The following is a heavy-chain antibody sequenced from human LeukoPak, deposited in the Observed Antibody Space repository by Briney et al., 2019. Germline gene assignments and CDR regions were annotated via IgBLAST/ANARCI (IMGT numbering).Heavy chain of an antibody. J-gene: IGHJ6*03. V-gene: IGHV4-4*07. CDR3: ARERISAVGYFYYYMDL. CDR1: GGSISSYY. D-gene: IGHD6-25*01. CDR2: IYTSGST. Sequence: PSETLSLTCTVSGGSISSYYWSWIRQPAGKGLEWIGRIYTSGSTNYNPSLKSRVTMSVDTSKNQFSLKLSSVTAADTAVYYCARERISAVGYFYYYMDLWGKGTTVTVSS.